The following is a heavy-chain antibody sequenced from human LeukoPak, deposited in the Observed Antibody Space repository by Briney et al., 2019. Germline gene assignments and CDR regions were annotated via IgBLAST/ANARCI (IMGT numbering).Heavy chain of an antibody. V-gene: IGHV3-74*01. J-gene: IGHJ6*03. CDR2: INSDGSST. CDR3: AKGGDPMVRGMGTLGHLDYYYYYYMDV. D-gene: IGHD3-10*01. CDR1: GFTFSSYW. Sequence: GGSLRLSCAASGFTFSSYWMHWVRQAPGKGLVWVSRINSDGSSTYYADSVKGRFTISRDNSKNTLYLQMNSLRAEDTAVYYCAKGGDPMVRGMGTLGHLDYYYYYYMDVWGKGTTVTVSS.